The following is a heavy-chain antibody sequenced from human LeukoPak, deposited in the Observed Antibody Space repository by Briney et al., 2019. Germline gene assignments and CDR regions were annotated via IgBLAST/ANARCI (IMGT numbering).Heavy chain of an antibody. V-gene: IGHV3-23*01. CDR2: VSGSGAYT. CDR3: AKDGSGSNYIPRYFDY. D-gene: IGHD3-10*01. Sequence: GGSLRLSCTTSGFTFTSSGMSWVRQAPGRGLECVSDVSGSGAYTYYADSVKGRFTISRDSSKNTVYLQMNSLRAEDTAIYYCAKDGSGSNYIPRYFDYWGQGALVTVSS. J-gene: IGHJ4*02. CDR1: GFTFTSSG.